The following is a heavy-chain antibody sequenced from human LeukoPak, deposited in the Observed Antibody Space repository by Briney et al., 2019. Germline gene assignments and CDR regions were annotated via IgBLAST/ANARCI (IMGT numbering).Heavy chain of an antibody. CDR3: ARDSYGGNWSLGY. V-gene: IGHV1-2*02. CDR1: GFTFTGYY. Sequence: ASVKVSCKASGFTFTGYYIHWVRQAPGQGLEWMGWVNPNSGGTNYAQMFQGRVTMTRDTSINTAYMELSGLGSDDTAVYYCARDSYGGNWSLGYWGQGTLVTVSS. J-gene: IGHJ4*02. CDR2: VNPNSGGT. D-gene: IGHD4-23*01.